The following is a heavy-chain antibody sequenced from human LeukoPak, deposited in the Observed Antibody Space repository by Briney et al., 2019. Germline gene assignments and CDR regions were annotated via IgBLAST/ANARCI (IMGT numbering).Heavy chain of an antibody. CDR1: GGSISGYC. CDR3: ATSHDVKTAPYDL. D-gene: IGHD2-21*01. J-gene: IGHJ5*02. V-gene: IGHV4-4*09. CDR2: IFTSGST. Sequence: SETLSLTCTVSGGSISGYCWSWVRQPPGKGLEWIGYIFTSGSTDYNPSLKSRVTMSVDTSKNQLSMELRFLTAADTAVYYCATSHDVKTAPYDLWGQGTLVTVSS.